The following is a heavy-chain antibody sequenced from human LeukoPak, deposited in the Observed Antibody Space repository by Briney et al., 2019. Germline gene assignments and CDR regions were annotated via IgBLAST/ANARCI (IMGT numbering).Heavy chain of an antibody. D-gene: IGHD6-13*01. V-gene: IGHV4-59*08. CDR3: ARLHLRQLAFDP. CDR2: IYYSGST. CDR1: GGSISSYY. J-gene: IGHJ5*02. Sequence: SETLSLTCTVSGGSISSYYWSWIRQPPGKGLEWIGYIYYSGSTNYNPSLKSRVTISVDTSKNQFSLKLSSVTAADTAVYYCARLHLRQLAFDPWAREPWSTSPQ.